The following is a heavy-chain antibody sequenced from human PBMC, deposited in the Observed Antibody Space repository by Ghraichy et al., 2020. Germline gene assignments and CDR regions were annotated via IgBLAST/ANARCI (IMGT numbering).Heavy chain of an antibody. J-gene: IGHJ6*03. D-gene: IGHD5-18*01. CDR2: ISAYNGNT. CDR3: ARASDAAMVIYYYYYYMDV. V-gene: IGHV1-18*01. CDR1: GYTFTSYG. Sequence: ASVKVSCKASGYTFTSYGISWVRQAPGQGLEWMGWISAYNGNTNYAQKLQGRVTMTTDTSTSTAYMELRSLRSDDTAVYYCARASDAAMVIYYYYYYMDVWGTGTTVTVSS.